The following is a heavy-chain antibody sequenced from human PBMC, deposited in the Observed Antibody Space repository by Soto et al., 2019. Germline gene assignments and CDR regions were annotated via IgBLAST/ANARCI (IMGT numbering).Heavy chain of an antibody. CDR1: GFTFSSYS. D-gene: IGHD5-12*01. V-gene: IGHV3-21*01. Sequence: EVQLVESGRGLVKPGGSLSLSCAASGFTFSSYSMNWVRQAPGKGLEWVSSISSSTSYMYYADSVKGRFTISRVNAKNSLYLQMNSLRAEDTAVYYCARDFRDGYYFDYWGQGTLVTVSS. CDR2: ISSSTSYM. CDR3: ARDFRDGYYFDY. J-gene: IGHJ4*02.